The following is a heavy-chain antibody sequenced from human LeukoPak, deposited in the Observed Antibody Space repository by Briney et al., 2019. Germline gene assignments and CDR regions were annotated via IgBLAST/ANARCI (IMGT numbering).Heavy chain of an antibody. J-gene: IGHJ4*02. V-gene: IGHV3-21*01. Sequence: GGSLRLSCAASGFTFSSYSMNWVRQAPGKGLELVSSISTSSSYINYADSVKGRFTISRDNAKNSLYLQMNSLRAEDTAVYYCARERVGAKGLIDYWGQGTLVTVSS. D-gene: IGHD1-26*01. CDR3: ARERVGAKGLIDY. CDR1: GFTFSSYS. CDR2: ISTSSSYI.